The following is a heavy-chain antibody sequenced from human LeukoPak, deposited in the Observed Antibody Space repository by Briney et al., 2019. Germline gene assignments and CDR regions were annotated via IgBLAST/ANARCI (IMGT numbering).Heavy chain of an antibody. J-gene: IGHJ3*02. CDR1: GGSISSGGYS. CDR2: IYYSGST. CDR3: ARDGRYYYAFDI. V-gene: IGHV4-30-4*07. Sequence: PSETLSLTCAVSGGSISSGGYSWSWIRQPPGKGLEWIGYIYYSGSTYYNPSLKSRATISVDTSKNQFSLKLSSVTAADTAVYYCARDGRYYYAFDIWGQGTMVTASS. D-gene: IGHD1-26*01.